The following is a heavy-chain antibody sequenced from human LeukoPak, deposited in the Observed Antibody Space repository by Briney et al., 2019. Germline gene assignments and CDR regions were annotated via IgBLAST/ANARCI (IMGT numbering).Heavy chain of an antibody. CDR1: GFTFSNAW. J-gene: IGHJ4*02. Sequence: GGSLRLSCAASGFTFSNAWMNWVRQAPGKGLEWVSSITSSSTYIYYADSVQGRFTVSRDNAKNSLYLQMNSLRADDTAVYYCARDVVDTPEQNYWGQGTLVTVSS. CDR2: ITSSSTYI. CDR3: ARDVVDTPEQNY. D-gene: IGHD5-18*01. V-gene: IGHV3-21*01.